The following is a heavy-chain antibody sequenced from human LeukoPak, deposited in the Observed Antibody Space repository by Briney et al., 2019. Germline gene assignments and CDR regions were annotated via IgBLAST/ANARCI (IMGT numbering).Heavy chain of an antibody. J-gene: IGHJ5*02. Sequence: ASVKVSCKASGYTFTSYDINWVRQATGQGLEWMGWMNPNSGNTGYAQKFQGRVTMTRNTSISTAYMELSSLRSEDTAVYYCARRGGTYYYGSGSYYGPWGQGTLVTVSS. V-gene: IGHV1-8*01. CDR3: ARRGGTYYYGSGSYYGP. CDR2: MNPNSGNT. D-gene: IGHD3-10*01. CDR1: GYTFTSYD.